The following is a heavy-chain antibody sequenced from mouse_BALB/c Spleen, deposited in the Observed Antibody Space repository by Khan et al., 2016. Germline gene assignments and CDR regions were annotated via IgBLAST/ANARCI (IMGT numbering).Heavy chain of an antibody. V-gene: IGHV3-8*02. J-gene: IGHJ2*01. D-gene: IGHD2-3*01. CDR1: GDSITSGY. Sequence: EVQLQESGPSLVKPSQTLSLTCSVTGDSITSGYWNWIRKFPGNKLEYMGYINYSGSTYYNPSLKRRISITRVSHKNQYYLQLNSVTTEDTAKYYCAKYDGYYFDYWGQGTTLTVSS. CDR2: INYSGST. CDR3: AKYDGYYFDY.